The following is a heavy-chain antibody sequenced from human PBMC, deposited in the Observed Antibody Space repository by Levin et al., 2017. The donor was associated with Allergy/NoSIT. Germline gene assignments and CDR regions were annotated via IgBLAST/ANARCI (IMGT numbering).Heavy chain of an antibody. J-gene: IGHJ4*02. CDR1: GFTFDDYA. D-gene: IGHD6-13*01. Sequence: GGSLRLSCAASGFTFDDYAMHWVRQAPGKGLEWVSGISWNSGSIGYADSVKGRFTISRDNAKNSLYLQMNSLRAEDTALYYCAKAPFSSSWYPFDYWGQGTLVTVSS. CDR2: ISWNSGSI. V-gene: IGHV3-9*01. CDR3: AKAPFSSSWYPFDY.